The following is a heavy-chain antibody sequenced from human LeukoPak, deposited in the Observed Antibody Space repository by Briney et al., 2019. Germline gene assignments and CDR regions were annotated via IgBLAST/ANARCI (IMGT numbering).Heavy chain of an antibody. D-gene: IGHD4-11*01. CDR3: ARHVLSYSNYVAYMDV. CDR1: GYSFTNYW. CDR2: IYPGDSAT. J-gene: IGHJ6*03. V-gene: IGHV5-51*01. Sequence: GESLKISCKGSGYSFTNYWIGWVRQMPGKGLEWMGIIYPGDSATRYSPSFQGQVTISADKSISTAYLQWSSLKASDTAMYYCARHVLSYSNYVAYMDVWGKGTTVTVSS.